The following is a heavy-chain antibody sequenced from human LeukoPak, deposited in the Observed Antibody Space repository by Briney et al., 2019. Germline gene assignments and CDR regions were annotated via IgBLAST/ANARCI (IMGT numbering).Heavy chain of an antibody. CDR1: GYSISSGYY. D-gene: IGHD6-13*01. V-gene: IGHV4-38-2*02. Sequence: PSETLSLTCTVSGYSISSGYYWGWIRPPPGKGLEWLASIYHSGTIYYIPSLKSRVTISVDTSKNQFSLKLTSVTAADTAVYYCARGLGRQQLVSPFDYWGQGTLVTVSS. CDR3: ARGLGRQQLVSPFDY. CDR2: IYHSGTI. J-gene: IGHJ4*02.